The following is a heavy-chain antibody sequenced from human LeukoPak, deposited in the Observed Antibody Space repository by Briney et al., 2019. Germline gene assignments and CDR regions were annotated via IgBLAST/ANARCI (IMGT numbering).Heavy chain of an antibody. Sequence: ASVKVSCKASGYTFTSYAMNWVRQAPGRGLEWMGWINTNTGNPTYAQGFTGRFVFSLDTSVSTAYLQINSLKAEDTAVYYCARGGDYYGSGSYYQTNYGMDVWGQGTTVTVSS. CDR3: ARGGDYYGSGSYYQTNYGMDV. V-gene: IGHV7-4-1*02. J-gene: IGHJ6*02. D-gene: IGHD3-10*01. CDR2: INTNTGNP. CDR1: GYTFTSYA.